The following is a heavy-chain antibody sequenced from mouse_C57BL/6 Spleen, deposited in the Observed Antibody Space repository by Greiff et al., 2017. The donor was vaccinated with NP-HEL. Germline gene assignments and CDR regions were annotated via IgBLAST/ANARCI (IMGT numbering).Heavy chain of an antibody. D-gene: IGHD1-1*01. V-gene: IGHV1-82*01. CDR1: GYAFSSSW. CDR2: IYLGDGDT. J-gene: IGHJ2*01. CDR3: ANNYYGSSSFDY. Sequence: VQLQQSGPELVKPGASVKISCKASGYAFSSSWMNWVKQRPGPGLEWIGRIYLGDGDTNYNGKFKGKATLTADKSSSTAYMQLSSLTSEDSAVYFCANNYYGSSSFDYWGQGTTLTVSS.